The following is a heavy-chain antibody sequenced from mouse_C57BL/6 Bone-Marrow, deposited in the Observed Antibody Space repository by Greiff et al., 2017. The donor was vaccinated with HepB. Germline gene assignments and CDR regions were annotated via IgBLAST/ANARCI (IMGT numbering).Heavy chain of an antibody. V-gene: IGHV5-4*03. CDR2: ISDGGSYT. CDR3: ARGWLRHYAMDY. J-gene: IGHJ4*01. Sequence: DVKLVESGGGLVKPGGSLKLSCAASGFTFSSYAMSWVRQTPEKRLEWVATISDGGSYTYYPDNVKGRFTISRDNAKNNLYLQMSHLKSEDTAMYYCARGWLRHYAMDYWGQGTSVTVSS. CDR1: GFTFSSYA. D-gene: IGHD2-2*01.